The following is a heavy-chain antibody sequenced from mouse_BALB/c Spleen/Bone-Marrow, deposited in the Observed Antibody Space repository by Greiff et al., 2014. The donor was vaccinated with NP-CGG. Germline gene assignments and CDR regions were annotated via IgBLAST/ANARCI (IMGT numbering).Heavy chain of an antibody. V-gene: IGHV1-69*02. D-gene: IGHD3-3*01. CDR2: IYPSGSYT. Sequence: QVQLQQSGTELVRPGASVKLSCKASGYTFTSYWINWVKQRPGQGLEWIGNIYPSGSYTNYNQKFKDKATLTVDKSSSTAYMQLSSPTSEDSAVYYCTRRGTGNAMDYWGQGTSVTVSS. CDR3: TRRGTGNAMDY. CDR1: GYTFTSYW. J-gene: IGHJ4*01.